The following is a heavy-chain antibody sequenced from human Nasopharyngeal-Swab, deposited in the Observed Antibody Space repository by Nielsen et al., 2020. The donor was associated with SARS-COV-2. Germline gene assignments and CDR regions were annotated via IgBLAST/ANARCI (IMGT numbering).Heavy chain of an antibody. CDR1: GFTFSNYG. D-gene: IGHD3-16*01. V-gene: IGHV3-30*18. CDR3: AKAFGEDQLAEDAFDA. Sequence: GGSLRLSCAASGFTFSNYGMHWVRQAQGKGLKWVAVISYDGNIKSYADSVRGRFLISRDNSHNTLYLQMSRLRTEDRAVYYCAKAFGEDQLAEDAFDAWGQGTMVTVSS. J-gene: IGHJ3*01. CDR2: ISYDGNIK.